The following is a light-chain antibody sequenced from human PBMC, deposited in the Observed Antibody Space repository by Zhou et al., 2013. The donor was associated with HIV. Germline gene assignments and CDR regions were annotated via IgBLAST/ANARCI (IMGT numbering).Light chain of an antibody. V-gene: IGKV3-11*01. J-gene: IGKJ4*01. CDR1: QSVRSY. Sequence: EIVLTQSPATLSLSPGDRATLSCRASQSVRSYLAWYQQKAGQAPRLLIYDTSNRATGIPARFSGSGSGTDFTLTISSLEPEDFAVYYCQQRNAWPLTFGGGTKVEIQ. CDR3: QQRNAWPLT. CDR2: DTS.